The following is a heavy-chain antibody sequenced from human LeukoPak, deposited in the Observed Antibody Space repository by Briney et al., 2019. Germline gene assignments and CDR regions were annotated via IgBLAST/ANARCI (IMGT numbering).Heavy chain of an antibody. CDR2: IKQDGSEK. V-gene: IGHV3-7*01. CDR1: GFTFSSYW. Sequence: GGSLRLSCEASGFTFSSYWMSWVRQAPGKGLEWVANIKQDGSEKYYVDSVKGRFTISRDNAKNSLYLQMNSLRAEDTAVYYCARGPLRFLEWLLYDYYYGMDVWGQGTTVTVSS. J-gene: IGHJ6*02. CDR3: ARGPLRFLEWLLYDYYYGMDV. D-gene: IGHD3-3*01.